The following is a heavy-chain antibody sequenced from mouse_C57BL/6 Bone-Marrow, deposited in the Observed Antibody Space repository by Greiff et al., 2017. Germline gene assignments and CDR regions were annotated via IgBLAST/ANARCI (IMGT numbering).Heavy chain of an antibody. D-gene: IGHD3-2*02. J-gene: IGHJ4*01. V-gene: IGHV1-81*01. Sequence: VQVVESGAELARPGASVKLSCKASGYTFTSYGISWVKQRTGQGLEWIGEIYPRSGNTYYNEKFKGKATLTADKSSSTAYMELRSLTSEDSAVYFCARETAQAYYAMDYWGQGTSVTVSS. CDR3: ARETAQAYYAMDY. CDR1: GYTFTSYG. CDR2: IYPRSGNT.